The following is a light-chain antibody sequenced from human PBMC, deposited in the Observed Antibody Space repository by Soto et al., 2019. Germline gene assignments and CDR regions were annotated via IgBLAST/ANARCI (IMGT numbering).Light chain of an antibody. CDR3: QQTFSNLLS. Sequence: IQMTQSPSSLSASVGDRVTITCRSSETISDYLNWYQHKPGEAPKVLISSASTLRGGVPSRFSGTGSGTDFTLTISSLQPEDVATYYCQQTFSNLLSFGGGIKVEI. CDR1: ETISDY. J-gene: IGKJ4*01. V-gene: IGKV1-39*01. CDR2: SAS.